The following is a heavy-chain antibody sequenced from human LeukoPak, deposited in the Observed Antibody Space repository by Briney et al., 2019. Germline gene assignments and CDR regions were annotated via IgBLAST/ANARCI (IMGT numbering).Heavy chain of an antibody. CDR2: IVPMLDIT. CDR3: ARDGVGAATDYFDF. D-gene: IGHD1-26*01. V-gene: IGHV1-69*04. Sequence: SVKVSCKASGGTFNTHAISWVRQAPGQGLEWMGRIVPMLDITNYAQKFQGRVTITADKSTNTALMELSSLRSDDTAVYYCARDGVGAATDYFDFWGQGTLVTVSS. J-gene: IGHJ4*02. CDR1: GGTFNTHA.